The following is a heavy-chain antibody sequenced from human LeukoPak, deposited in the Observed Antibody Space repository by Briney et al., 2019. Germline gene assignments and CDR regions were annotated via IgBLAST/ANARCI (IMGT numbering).Heavy chain of an antibody. Sequence: GGSLRLSCAASGFTFRSNAMSWVRQAPGKGLEWVSGISGSGLSTDYADSVKGRFTISRDNSKNTLYLQMNSLRAEDTAVCYCARAATDYWGQGTLVTVSS. CDR3: ARAATDY. CDR1: GFTFRSNA. CDR2: ISGSGLST. J-gene: IGHJ4*02. V-gene: IGHV3-23*01.